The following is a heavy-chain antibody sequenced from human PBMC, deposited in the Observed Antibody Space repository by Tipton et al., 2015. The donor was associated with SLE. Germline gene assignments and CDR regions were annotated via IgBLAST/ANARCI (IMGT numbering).Heavy chain of an antibody. CDR2: INEDGSHK. CDR1: EFPFNKYW. V-gene: IGHV3-7*01. J-gene: IGHJ3*02. CDR3: ARDPFHGALDI. Sequence: SLRLSCAASEFPFNKYWMTWLRQAPGKELEWLANINEDGSHKGYVDSVRGRFTISGDNAKNSLYLQMSSLRVEDSAMYYCARDPFHGALDIWGRGTMLTVSS.